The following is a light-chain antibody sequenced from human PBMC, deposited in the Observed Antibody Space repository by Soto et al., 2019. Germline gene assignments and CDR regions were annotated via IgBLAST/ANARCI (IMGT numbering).Light chain of an antibody. CDR1: SSDVGGYNY. CDR3: SSYTSSSTVV. Sequence: QSALTQPASVSGSPGQSITISCTGTSSDVGGYNYVSWYQQHPGKAPKLMIYDASNRPSGVSNRFSGSKSGNTASLTISGLQAEDEADYYCSSYTSSSTVVFGGGTELAAL. J-gene: IGLJ2*01. V-gene: IGLV2-14*01. CDR2: DAS.